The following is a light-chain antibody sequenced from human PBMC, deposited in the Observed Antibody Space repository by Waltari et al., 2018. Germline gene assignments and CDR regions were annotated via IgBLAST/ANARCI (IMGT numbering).Light chain of an antibody. V-gene: IGLV1-40*01. Sequence: QSVLTQPPSVSGAPGQRVTISCPGSGPNTGAGHDVPWYQQLPRAAPKLLIYGSTSRPLGVPARFFGSTSGTSASLAIIGLQAEDEAEYYCQSYDTSLSVVFGGGTKLTVL. CDR3: QSYDTSLSVV. CDR2: GST. CDR1: GPNTGAGHD. J-gene: IGLJ3*02.